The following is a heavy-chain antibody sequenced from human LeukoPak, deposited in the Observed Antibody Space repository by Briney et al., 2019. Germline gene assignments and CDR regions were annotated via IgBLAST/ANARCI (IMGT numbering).Heavy chain of an antibody. CDR3: ARLYYYGSGYYYMGV. CDR2: INRDGSEK. Sequence: GGSLRLSCAASGFTFSSYWMSWVRQAPGKGLEWVANINRDGSEKYYVDSVKGRFTISRDNAKNSLYLQMNSLRAEDTAVYYCARLYYYGSGYYYMGVWGKGTTVTVSS. J-gene: IGHJ6*03. D-gene: IGHD3-10*01. CDR1: GFTFSSYW. V-gene: IGHV3-7*01.